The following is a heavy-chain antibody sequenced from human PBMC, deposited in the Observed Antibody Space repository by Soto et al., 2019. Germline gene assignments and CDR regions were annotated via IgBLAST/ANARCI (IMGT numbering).Heavy chain of an antibody. CDR2: IYYSGST. CDR3: ARHSLSITMVRGVITDNWFDP. CDR1: GGSISSSSYY. D-gene: IGHD3-10*01. J-gene: IGHJ5*02. Sequence: PSETLSLTCTVSGGSISSSSYYWGWIRQPPGKGLEWIGSIYYSGSTYYNPSLKSRVTISVDTSKNQFSLKLSSVTAADTAVYYCARHSLSITMVRGVITDNWFDPWGQGTLVTVSS. V-gene: IGHV4-39*01.